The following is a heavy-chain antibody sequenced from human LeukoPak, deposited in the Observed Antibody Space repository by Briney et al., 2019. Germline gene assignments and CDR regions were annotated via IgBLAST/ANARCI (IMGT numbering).Heavy chain of an antibody. CDR3: ARAPSSGWSE. CDR2: ISSSGSTI. Sequence: QAGGSLRLSCAASGFTFSSYEMNWVRQAPGKGLEWVSYISSSGSTIYYADSVKGRFTISRDNAKNSLYLQMNSLRAEDTAVYYCARAPSSGWSEWGQGTLVTVSS. J-gene: IGHJ4*02. CDR1: GFTFSSYE. D-gene: IGHD6-19*01. V-gene: IGHV3-48*03.